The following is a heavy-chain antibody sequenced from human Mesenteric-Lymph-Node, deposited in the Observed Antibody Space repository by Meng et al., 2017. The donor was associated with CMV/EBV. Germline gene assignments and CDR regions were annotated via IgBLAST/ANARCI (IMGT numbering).Heavy chain of an antibody. CDR3: ARDKDSYNWNSPDY. Sequence: GESLKISCAASGFTFSAYHMNWFRQAPGKGLEWVADISLTSNYIYYADSVKGRFTISRDNAKSSLYLQMNSLRAEDTAVYFCARDKDSYNWNSPDYWGQGTLVTVSS. D-gene: IGHD1-20*01. CDR1: GFTFSAYH. J-gene: IGHJ4*02. V-gene: IGHV3-21*01. CDR2: ISLTSNYI.